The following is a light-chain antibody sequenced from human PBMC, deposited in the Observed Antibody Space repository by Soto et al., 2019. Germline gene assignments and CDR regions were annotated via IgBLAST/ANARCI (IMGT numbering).Light chain of an antibody. CDR3: QKYGSSPQK. Sequence: IVLPQSPGTISFSPFARSPLSGLASQSVSSSYLAWYRQKPGQAARLLIYGASTRAAGIPDRFSGSGSGTNFTLTITRLEPEDFAVYYCQKYGSSPQKFGQGTKVDIK. CDR2: GAS. V-gene: IGKV3-20*01. CDR1: QSVSSSY. J-gene: IGKJ1*01.